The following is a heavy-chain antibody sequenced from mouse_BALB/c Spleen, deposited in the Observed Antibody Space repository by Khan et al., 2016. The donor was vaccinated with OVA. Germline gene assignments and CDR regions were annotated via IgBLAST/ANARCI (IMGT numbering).Heavy chain of an antibody. Sequence: EVQLQESGPYLVKPSQSLSLTCTVTGYSITSGYAWHWIRQFPGNKLEWMAYIYFSGSINYNPSLKSRISVTRDTSKNQFFLQLNSVTSEDTATYYCTRDGNYMDYWGQGTSVTVSS. V-gene: IGHV3-1*02. J-gene: IGHJ4*01. D-gene: IGHD2-1*01. CDR2: IYFSGSI. CDR3: TRDGNYMDY. CDR1: GYSITSGYA.